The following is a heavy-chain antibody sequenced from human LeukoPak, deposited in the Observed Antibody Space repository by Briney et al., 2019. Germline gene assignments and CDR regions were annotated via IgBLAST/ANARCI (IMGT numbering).Heavy chain of an antibody. D-gene: IGHD5-12*01. Sequence: PGVSLRLSCAASGFTFSSDGMHWVRQSPGKGLEWVAFIRDDGSNKYYADSVKGRFIISRENSKNPLYLQMNSLRAEDTAVYYCGNSGYDGVYWGQGTLVTVSS. V-gene: IGHV3-30*02. J-gene: IGHJ4*02. CDR2: IRDDGSNK. CDR3: GNSGYDGVY. CDR1: GFTFSSDG.